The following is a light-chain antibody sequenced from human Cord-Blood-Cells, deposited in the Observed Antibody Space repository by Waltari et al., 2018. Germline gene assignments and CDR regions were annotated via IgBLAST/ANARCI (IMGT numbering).Light chain of an antibody. CDR1: SSDVGSYNL. CDR2: EVS. J-gene: IGLJ2*01. Sequence: QSALTQPASVSGSPGQSITISCTGTSSDVGSYNLVSWYQQHPGKDPKLMIYEVSKRPSVVSNRFSGSKPGNTASLTISGLQAEDEADYYCCSYAGSSTYVVFGGGTKLTVL. CDR3: CSYAGSSTYVV. V-gene: IGLV2-23*02.